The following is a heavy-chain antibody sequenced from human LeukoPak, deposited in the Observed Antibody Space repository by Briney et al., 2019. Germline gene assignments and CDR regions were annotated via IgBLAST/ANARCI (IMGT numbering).Heavy chain of an antibody. V-gene: IGHV3-23*01. CDR2: ISGSGSDT. CDR3: AKDRYGDYSFES. CDR1: GFTFNRFA. Sequence: GGCLRLSCAASGFTFNRFAMSWVRQAPGKGLEWVSAISGSGSDTYYADSVEGRFTVSRDNSKNTLYLQMNSLRPEDTALYYCAKDRYGDYSFESWGQGILVTVSS. D-gene: IGHD4-17*01. J-gene: IGHJ4*02.